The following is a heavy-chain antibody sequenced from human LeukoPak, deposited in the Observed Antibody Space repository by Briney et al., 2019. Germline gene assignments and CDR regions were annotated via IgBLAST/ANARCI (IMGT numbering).Heavy chain of an antibody. CDR2: IIPIFGTA. Sequence: SVKVSCKASGGTFSSYAISWVRQAPGQGLEWMGGIIPIFGTAYYAQKFQGRVTITADESTSTAYMELSSLRSEDTAVYYCARAGYYYDSSGYYYSNWFDPWGQGTLVTVSS. CDR1: GGTFSSYA. D-gene: IGHD3-22*01. V-gene: IGHV1-69*13. J-gene: IGHJ5*02. CDR3: ARAGYYYDSSGYYYSNWFDP.